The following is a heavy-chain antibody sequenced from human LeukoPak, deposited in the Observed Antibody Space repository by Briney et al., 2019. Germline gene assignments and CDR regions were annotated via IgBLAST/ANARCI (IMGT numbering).Heavy chain of an antibody. D-gene: IGHD5/OR15-5a*01. V-gene: IGHV4-59*08. Sequence: PSETLSLTCTVSGGSISNYYWGWIRQPPGKGLEWIGYIYYSGSTYYNPSLKSRVTISVATSKNQFSLKLSSLTAADTAVYYCAGQYTVYDAFDYWGQGTLVAVSS. CDR2: IYYSGST. J-gene: IGHJ4*02. CDR1: GGSISNYY. CDR3: AGQYTVYDAFDY.